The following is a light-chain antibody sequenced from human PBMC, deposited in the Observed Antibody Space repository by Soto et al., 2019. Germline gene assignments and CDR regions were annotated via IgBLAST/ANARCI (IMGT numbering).Light chain of an antibody. V-gene: IGKV3-15*01. CDR1: QSITGN. J-gene: IGKJ5*01. Sequence: EVVMTQSPATLSVSPGERATVSCRASQSITGNLAWYQQRPGQVPRLLIYGPSTRATGIPDRFSGTGSGTDFTLTITSLQSEDFAVYYCHQYHEWPMTFGQGTRLEIK. CDR3: HQYHEWPMT. CDR2: GPS.